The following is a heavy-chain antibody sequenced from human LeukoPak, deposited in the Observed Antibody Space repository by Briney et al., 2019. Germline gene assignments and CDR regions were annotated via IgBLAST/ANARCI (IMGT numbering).Heavy chain of an antibody. V-gene: IGHV3-49*04. Sequence: GGPLRLSCTASGFTFGDYAMTWVRQAPGKGLEWVGFIRSEIYGGTPEYAASVKGRFTISRDDSKGIAYLQMNSLKTEDTALYYCTRDQTPYYWGQGTLVTVSS. CDR3: TRDQTPYY. CDR2: IRSEIYGGTP. CDR1: GFTFGDYA. J-gene: IGHJ4*02.